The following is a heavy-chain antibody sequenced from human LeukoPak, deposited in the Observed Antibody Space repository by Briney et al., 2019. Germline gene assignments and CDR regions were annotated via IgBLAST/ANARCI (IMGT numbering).Heavy chain of an antibody. Sequence: GGSLRLSCAAAGFTFSSYWMHWVSHVPGKGLVWVARINSDGSSTSYAASVKGRFAISRDNAKSTLYLQMSSLRAEDTAVYYCARWGDLGIDYWGQGTLVTVSS. CDR2: INSDGSST. CDR3: ARWGDLGIDY. CDR1: GFTFSSYW. D-gene: IGHD3-16*01. V-gene: IGHV3-74*01. J-gene: IGHJ4*02.